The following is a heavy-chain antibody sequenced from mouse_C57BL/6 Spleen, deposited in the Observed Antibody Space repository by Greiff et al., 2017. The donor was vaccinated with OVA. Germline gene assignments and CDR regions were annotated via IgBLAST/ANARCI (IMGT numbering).Heavy chain of an antibody. D-gene: IGHD1-1*01. CDR1: GYTFTSYW. CDR3: ARPGYYGSSYQYYFDY. CDR2: IDPSDSYT. V-gene: IGHV1-69*01. Sequence: QVQLQQPGAELVMPGASVKLSCKASGYTFTSYWMHWVKQRPGQGLEWIREIDPSDSYTNYNQKFKGKSTLTVDKSSSTAYMQLSSLTSEDSAVYYCARPGYYGSSYQYYFDYWGQGTTLTVSS. J-gene: IGHJ2*01.